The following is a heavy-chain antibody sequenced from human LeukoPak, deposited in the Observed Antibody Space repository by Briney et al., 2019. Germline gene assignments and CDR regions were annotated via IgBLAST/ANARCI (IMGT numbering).Heavy chain of an antibody. CDR1: GGSISSGGYY. V-gene: IGHV4-30-2*01. D-gene: IGHD4-11*01. CDR2: IYHSGST. J-gene: IGHJ4*02. CDR3: ATSGPYSNTGADY. Sequence: SETLSLTRTVSGGSISSGGYYWSWTRQPPGKGLEWIGYIYHSGSTYYNPSLKSRVTISVDRSKNQFSLKLSSVTAADTAVYYCATSGPYSNTGADYWGQGTLVTVSS.